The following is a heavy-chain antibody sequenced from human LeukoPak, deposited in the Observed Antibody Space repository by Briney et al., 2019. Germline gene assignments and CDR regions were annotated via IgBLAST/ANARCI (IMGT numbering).Heavy chain of an antibody. CDR1: GFTFSSYA. CDR3: AKSGGYCSSTSCYLNWFDP. Sequence: PGGSLRLSCAASGFTFSSYAMSWVRQAPGKGLEWVSAISGSGGSTYYADSVKGRFTISRDNSKNTLYLQMNSLRAEDTAVYYCAKSGGYCSSTSCYLNWFDPWGQGTLVTVSS. D-gene: IGHD2-2*01. CDR2: ISGSGGST. V-gene: IGHV3-23*01. J-gene: IGHJ5*02.